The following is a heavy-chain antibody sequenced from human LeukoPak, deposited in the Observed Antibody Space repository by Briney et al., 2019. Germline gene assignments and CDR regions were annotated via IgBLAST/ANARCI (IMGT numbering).Heavy chain of an antibody. CDR1: GFTFSSYS. CDR2: ISSSSSYI. J-gene: IGHJ3*02. D-gene: IGHD3-22*01. V-gene: IGHV3-21*04. Sequence: GGSLRLSCAASGFTFSSYSMNWVRQAPGKGLEWVSSISSSSSYIYYADSVKGRFSISRDNAKNSLYLQMNSLRAEDTAVYYCAKDRLVVYYYDSSGGHAFDIWGQGTMVTVSS. CDR3: AKDRLVVYYYDSSGGHAFDI.